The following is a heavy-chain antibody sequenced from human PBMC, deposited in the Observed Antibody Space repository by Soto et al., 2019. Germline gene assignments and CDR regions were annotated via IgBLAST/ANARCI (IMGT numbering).Heavy chain of an antibody. D-gene: IGHD5-12*01. CDR2: IYYSGST. CDR1: GGSVSSGSYY. J-gene: IGHJ6*02. CDR3: AREDIVATTYYYYYYGMDV. Sequence: SETLSLTCTVSGGSVSSGSYYWSWIRQPPGKGLEWIGYIYYSGSTNYNPSLKSRVTISVDTSKNQFSLKLSSVTAADTAVYYCAREDIVATTYYYYYYGMDVWGQGTTVTVSS. V-gene: IGHV4-61*01.